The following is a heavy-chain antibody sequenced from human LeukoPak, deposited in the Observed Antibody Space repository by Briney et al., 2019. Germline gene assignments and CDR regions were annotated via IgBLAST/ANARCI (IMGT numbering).Heavy chain of an antibody. CDR2: IRHDGNEK. D-gene: IGHD3-22*01. J-gene: IGHJ3*02. V-gene: IGHV3-7*05. CDR3: AREWYFYDTRGQGDAFDI. Sequence: QPGRSLRLSCAASGFTFSSHWMSWVRQAPGKGLEWVANIRHDGNEKYYVDSVKGRFTISRDNAKNSLYLQMNILRAEDTAVYYCAREWYFYDTRGQGDAFDIWGQGTMVTVSS. CDR1: GFTFSSHW.